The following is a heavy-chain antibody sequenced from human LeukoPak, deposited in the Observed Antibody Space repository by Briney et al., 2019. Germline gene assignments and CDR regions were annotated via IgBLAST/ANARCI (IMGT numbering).Heavy chain of an antibody. CDR2: VYHSGTI. CDR3: ARQIQTAVTTSRFDF. CDR1: GYSISSGYY. V-gene: IGHV4-38-2*01. D-gene: IGHD4-17*01. Sequence: SETLSLTCAVSGYSISSGYYCGWIRQPAGKGLEWIGSVYHSGTIHYNPSLKSRVTMSVDTSTNQFSLNLSSVTAADTAMYYCARQIQTAVTTSRFDFWGQGTLVTVSS. J-gene: IGHJ4*02.